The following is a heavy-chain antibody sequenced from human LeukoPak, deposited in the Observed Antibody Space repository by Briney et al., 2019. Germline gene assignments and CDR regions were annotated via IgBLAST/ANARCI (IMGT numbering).Heavy chain of an antibody. CDR1: GYTFANYD. CDR2: INTYNGNT. D-gene: IGHD6-19*01. CDR3: ARDRYSSSGSYYYYYMDV. J-gene: IGHJ6*03. V-gene: IGHV1-18*01. Sequence: GASVKVSCKASGYTFANYDINWVRQAPGQGLEWMGWINTYNGNTNYAQKLQGRVTMTTDTSTGTAYMELSRLRSDDTAVYYCARDRYSSSGSYYYYYMDVWGKGTTVTVPS.